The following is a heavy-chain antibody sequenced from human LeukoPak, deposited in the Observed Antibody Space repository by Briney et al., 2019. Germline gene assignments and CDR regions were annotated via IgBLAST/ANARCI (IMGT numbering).Heavy chain of an antibody. Sequence: SETLSLTCTVSGGSISTYYWSWIRQSPGKGLEWIGSIYYSGSTNYNPSLKSRVTISADTSKNQFSLELSSVTAADTAVYYCAVNLTKHTFDIWGQGTMVTVSS. CDR2: IYYSGST. CDR1: GGSISTYY. CDR3: AVNLTKHTFDI. V-gene: IGHV4-59*08. J-gene: IGHJ3*02. D-gene: IGHD1-1*01.